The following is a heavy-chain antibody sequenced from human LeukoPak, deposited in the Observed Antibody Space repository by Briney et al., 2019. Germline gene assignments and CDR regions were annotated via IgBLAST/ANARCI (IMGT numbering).Heavy chain of an antibody. CDR2: ISYDGSNK. V-gene: IGHV3-30*03. J-gene: IGHJ6*02. CDR3: ARELEPFSDYYYGMDV. CDR1: GFTFSSYG. Sequence: GGSLRLSCAASGFTFSSYGMHWVRQAPGKGLEWVAVISYDGSNKYYADSVKGRFTISRDNSKNTLYLQMNSLRAEDTAVYYCARELEPFSDYYYGMDVWGQGTTVTVSS. D-gene: IGHD1-1*01.